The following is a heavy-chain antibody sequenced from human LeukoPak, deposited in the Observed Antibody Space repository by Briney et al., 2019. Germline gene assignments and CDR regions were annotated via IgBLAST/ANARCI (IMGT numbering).Heavy chain of an antibody. V-gene: IGHV3-23*01. CDR3: AKETGCSSYDYGDY. CDR1: GFTFSSYA. J-gene: IGHJ4*02. Sequence: GGSLRLSCAASGFTFSSYAMSWVRQAPGKGLEWVSGICGSGGSTYYADSVKGRFTISRDNSKNTLYLQMNSLRAEDTAVYYCAKETGCSSYDYGDYRGQGALVTVSS. CDR2: ICGSGGST. D-gene: IGHD5-12*01.